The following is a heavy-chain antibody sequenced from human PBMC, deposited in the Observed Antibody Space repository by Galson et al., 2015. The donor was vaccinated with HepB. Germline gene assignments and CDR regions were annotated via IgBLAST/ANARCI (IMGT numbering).Heavy chain of an antibody. J-gene: IGHJ4*02. CDR1: GFTLSNAW. CDR2: IKSKTDGGTT. CDR3: TTRGLWFGELSLDY. V-gene: IGHV3-15*01. D-gene: IGHD3-10*01. Sequence: SLRLSCAASGFTLSNAWMSWVRQAPGKGLEWVGRIKSKTDGGTTDYAAPVKGRFTISRDDSKNTLYLQMNSLKTEDTAVYYCTTRGLWFGELSLDYCGQGTLVTVSS.